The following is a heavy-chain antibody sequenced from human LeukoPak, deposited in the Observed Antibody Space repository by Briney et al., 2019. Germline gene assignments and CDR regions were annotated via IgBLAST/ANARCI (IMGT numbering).Heavy chain of an antibody. V-gene: IGHV4-4*07. D-gene: IGHD3-22*01. J-gene: IGHJ3*02. CDR2: IYTSAST. CDR1: GGSISSYY. Sequence: SETLSLTCTVSGGSISSYYWSRIRQPAGKGLEWIGRIYTSASTNYNPSLKSRVTMSVDTSKNQFSLKLSSVTAADTAVYYCARDSPRDYYDSSGYYYYAFDIWGQGTMVTVSS. CDR3: ARDSPRDYYDSSGYYYYAFDI.